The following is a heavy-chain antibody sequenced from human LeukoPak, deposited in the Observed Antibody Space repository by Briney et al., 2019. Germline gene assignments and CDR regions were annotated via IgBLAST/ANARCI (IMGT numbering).Heavy chain of an antibody. CDR1: GFTFSSYW. J-gene: IGHJ6*02. CDR2: IKQDGSEK. D-gene: IGHD3-3*01. CDR3: ARDVRSGYYKDYYGMDV. V-gene: IGHV3-7*01. Sequence: GGSLRLSCAASGFTFSSYWMSWVRQAPGKGLEWVANIKQDGSEKYYVDSVKGRFTISRDNAKNSLYPQMNSLRAEDTAVYYCARDVRSGYYKDYYGMDVWGQGTTVTVSS.